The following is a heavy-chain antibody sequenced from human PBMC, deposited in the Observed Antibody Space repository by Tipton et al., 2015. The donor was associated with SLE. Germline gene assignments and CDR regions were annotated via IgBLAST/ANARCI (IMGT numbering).Heavy chain of an antibody. Sequence: TLSLTCAVYGGSFSGYDWSWIRQPPKKGLEWIGEVNHTGSTNYNPSLKSRVTISVDTSKNQFSLKLSSVTAADTAVYYCARTGYSSSWLYFQHWGQGTLVTVSS. D-gene: IGHD6-13*01. V-gene: IGHV4-34*01. CDR3: ARTGYSSSWLYFQH. CDR1: GGSFSGYD. J-gene: IGHJ1*01. CDR2: VNHTGST.